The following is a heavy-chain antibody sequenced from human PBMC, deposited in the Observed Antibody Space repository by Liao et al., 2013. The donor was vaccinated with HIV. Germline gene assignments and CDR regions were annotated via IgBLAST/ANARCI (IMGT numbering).Heavy chain of an antibody. V-gene: IGHV4-30-2*01. Sequence: QLQLQESGSGLVKPSETLSLTCTVSGASLSYGGYSWTWIRQTAGKGLEWIGYFYHSGATFYNPSLKSRVSISVDRSRNQFSLKLNSVTAADAAVYYCARGVPNGPQDYYYYYMDVWARGPRSPSP. CDR3: ARGVPNGPQDYYYYYMDV. CDR2: FYHSGAT. J-gene: IGHJ6*03. CDR1: GASLSYGGYS. D-gene: IGHD2-2*01.